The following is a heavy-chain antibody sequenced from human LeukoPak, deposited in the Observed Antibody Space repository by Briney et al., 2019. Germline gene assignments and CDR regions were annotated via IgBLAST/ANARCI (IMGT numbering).Heavy chain of an antibody. V-gene: IGHV1-69*13. Sequence: ASVKVSCQASGGTFSSYAISWVRQAPGQGLEWMGGIIPIFGTANYAQKFQGRVTITADESTSTAYMELSSLRSEDTAVYYCARNFITPVGYYYMDVWGKGTTVTVSS. D-gene: IGHD3-22*01. CDR2: IIPIFGTA. CDR3: ARNFITPVGYYYMDV. J-gene: IGHJ6*03. CDR1: GGTFSSYA.